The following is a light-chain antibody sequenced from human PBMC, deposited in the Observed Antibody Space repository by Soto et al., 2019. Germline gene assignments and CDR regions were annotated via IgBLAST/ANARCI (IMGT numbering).Light chain of an antibody. V-gene: IGKV1D-12*01. CDR2: TAS. J-gene: IGKJ4*01. CDR3: QQAHSFPLT. Sequence: IQMTQSPSSVSASVGDRVTITCRASQVIRTWLAWYQQKPGKAPRLLIYTASGLQSGVPSRFSGSGSGTEFTLTISSLQPEDFATYFCQQAHSFPLTFGGGAKVEIK. CDR1: QVIRTW.